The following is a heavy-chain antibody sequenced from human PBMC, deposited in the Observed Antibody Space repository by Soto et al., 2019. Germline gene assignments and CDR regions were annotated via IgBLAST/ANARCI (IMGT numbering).Heavy chain of an antibody. CDR2: ISGSGDST. CDR3: AKDAYYYGSGSPITPNYGMDV. Sequence: GGSLRLSCAASGFTFSSYAMSWVRQAPGKGLEWVSAISGSGDSTYYADSVKGRFTISRDNSKNTLYLQMNSLRAEDTAVYYCAKDAYYYGSGSPITPNYGMDVWGQGTTVTVSS. V-gene: IGHV3-23*01. D-gene: IGHD3-10*01. J-gene: IGHJ6*02. CDR1: GFTFSSYA.